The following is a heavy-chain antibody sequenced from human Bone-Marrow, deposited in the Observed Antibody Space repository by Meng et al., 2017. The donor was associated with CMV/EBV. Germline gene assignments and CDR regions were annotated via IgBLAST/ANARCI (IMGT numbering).Heavy chain of an antibody. D-gene: IGHD6-13*01. CDR3: ARGIAAGRIFSLGYYYYGMDV. CDR2: MNPNSGNT. J-gene: IGHJ6*02. CDR1: GYTFTSYD. V-gene: IGHV1-8*01. Sequence: ASVKVSCKASGYTFTSYDINWVRQATGQGLEWMGWMNPNSGNTGYAQKFQGRVTMTRNTSISTAYMELSSLRSEDTAVYYCARGIAAGRIFSLGYYYYGMDVWGQGTTVTVSS.